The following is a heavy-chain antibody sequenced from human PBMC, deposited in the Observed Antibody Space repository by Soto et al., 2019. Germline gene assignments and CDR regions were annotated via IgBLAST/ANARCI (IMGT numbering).Heavy chain of an antibody. Sequence: QVQLQESGPGLVKPSETLSLTCTVSGGSISSYYWSWIRQPAGKGLEWIGRIYTSGSTNYNPSLKSRVTMSVDTAKNQFSLKLSSVTDADTAVYYCARDRSSSGNYYYYYGMDVWGQGTTVTVSS. D-gene: IGHD6-13*01. CDR1: GGSISSYY. J-gene: IGHJ6*02. CDR3: ARDRSSSGNYYYYYGMDV. CDR2: IYTSGST. V-gene: IGHV4-4*07.